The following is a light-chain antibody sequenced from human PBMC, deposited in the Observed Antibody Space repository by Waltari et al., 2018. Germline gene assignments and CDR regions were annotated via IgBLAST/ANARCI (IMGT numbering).Light chain of an antibody. CDR3: SSYAGSYYFIS. CDR1: GSDIGTFKY. Sequence: QSALTQPPSASGSPGPSVTIPCTATGSDIGTFKYVSWSQHHPGKAPKLILYEVSRRPSGVPDRFSGSRFGDTASLTVSGLQADDEAEYYCSSYAGSYYFISFGGGTKLTVL. CDR2: EVS. J-gene: IGLJ2*01. V-gene: IGLV2-8*01.